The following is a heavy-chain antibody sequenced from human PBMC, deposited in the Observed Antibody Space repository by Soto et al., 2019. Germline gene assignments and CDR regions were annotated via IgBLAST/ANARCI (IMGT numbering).Heavy chain of an antibody. CDR2: TYYRSKWFN. J-gene: IGHJ4*02. Sequence: PSQTLSLTCAISGDSVSSNSGAWNWIRQSPSRGLEWLGRTYYRSKWFNDYALSVESRITINPDTSKNQFSLQLNSVTPDDTAVYYCASTMYTTGWCYFDHWGQGTLVTVSS. CDR3: ASTMYTTGWCYFDH. CDR1: GDSVSSNSGA. D-gene: IGHD6-19*01. V-gene: IGHV6-1*01.